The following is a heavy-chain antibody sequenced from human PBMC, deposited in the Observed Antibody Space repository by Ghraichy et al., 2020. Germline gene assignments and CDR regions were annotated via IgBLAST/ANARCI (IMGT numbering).Heavy chain of an antibody. V-gene: IGHV3-64D*06. CDR2: VTSNGVNT. CDR1: GFTFSNFA. Sequence: SCSASGFTFSNFAMHWVRQAPGKGLEYISSVTSNGVNTDYADSVRGRFTISRDNSKNTLYLQMGSLRTEDTAVYYCVKAYSYDFWSGYCVFWGQGTLVTVSS. J-gene: IGHJ4*02. CDR3: VKAYSYDFWSGYCVF. D-gene: IGHD3-3*01.